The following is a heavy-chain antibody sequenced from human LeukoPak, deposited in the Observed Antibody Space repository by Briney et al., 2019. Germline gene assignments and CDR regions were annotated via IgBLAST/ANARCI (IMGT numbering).Heavy chain of an antibody. Sequence: SETLSLTCTVSGGSISSSSYYWGWIRQPPGKGLEWIGSIYYSGSTYYNPSLKSRVTISVDTSKNQFSLKLSSVTAADTAVYYCARLNLTIFGVDTIDYWGQGTLVTVSS. D-gene: IGHD3-3*01. J-gene: IGHJ4*02. CDR3: ARLNLTIFGVDTIDY. CDR1: GGSISSSSYY. CDR2: IYYSGST. V-gene: IGHV4-39*01.